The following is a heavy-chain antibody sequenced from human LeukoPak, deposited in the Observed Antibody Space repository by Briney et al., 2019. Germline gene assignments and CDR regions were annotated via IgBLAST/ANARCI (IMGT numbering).Heavy chain of an antibody. Sequence: GGSLRLSCVASGFTFSSYGMYWVRQAPGKGLEWVAVIWYDGSYKYYADSVKGRFTISRDNSKNTLYLQMNSLRAEDTAVYYCARVLCSGGTCLDAFDIWGQGTMVTVSS. CDR1: GFTFSSYG. CDR3: ARVLCSGGTCLDAFDI. J-gene: IGHJ3*02. D-gene: IGHD2-15*01. CDR2: IWYDGSYK. V-gene: IGHV3-33*01.